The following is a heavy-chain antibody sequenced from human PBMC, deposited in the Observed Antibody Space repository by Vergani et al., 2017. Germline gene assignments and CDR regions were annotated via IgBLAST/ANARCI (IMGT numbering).Heavy chain of an antibody. CDR1: GFTFSSYS. CDR3: ARANSSGWYFDY. V-gene: IGHV3-21*01. CDR2: ISSSSSYI. J-gene: IGHJ4*02. D-gene: IGHD6-19*01. Sequence: EVQLVESGGGLVKPGGSLRLSCAASGFTFSSYSMNWVRQAPGKGLEWVSAISSSSSYIYYADSGKGRFTISRDNAKNSLYLQMNSLRAEDTAVYYCARANSSGWYFDYWGQGTLVTVSS.